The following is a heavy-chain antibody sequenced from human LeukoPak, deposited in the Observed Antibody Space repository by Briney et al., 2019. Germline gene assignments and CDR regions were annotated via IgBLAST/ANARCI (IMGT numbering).Heavy chain of an antibody. CDR2: INPNSGGT. Sequence: ASVKVSCKASGYTFTGYYMHWVRQAPGQGLEWMGWINPNSGGTNYAQKFQGRVTMTRDTSISTAYMELSRLRSDDTAVYYCARARLCSSGWHDYWGQGTLVTVSS. CDR3: ARARLCSSGWHDY. D-gene: IGHD6-19*01. V-gene: IGHV1-2*02. J-gene: IGHJ4*02. CDR1: GYTFTGYY.